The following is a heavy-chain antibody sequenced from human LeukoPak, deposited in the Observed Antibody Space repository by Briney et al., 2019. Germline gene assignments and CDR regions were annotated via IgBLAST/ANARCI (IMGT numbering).Heavy chain of an antibody. D-gene: IGHD6-19*01. V-gene: IGHV4-39*01. J-gene: IGHJ4*02. Sequence: LRLSCAASGFTFSSYEMNWIRQPPGKGLEWIGSIYYSVSTYYNPSLKSRVTISVDTSKNQFSLTLSSVTAADTAVYYCASGWIRWPRFAGEFDYWGQGTLVTVSS. CDR1: GFTFSSYE. CDR2: IYYSVST. CDR3: ASGWIRWPRFAGEFDY.